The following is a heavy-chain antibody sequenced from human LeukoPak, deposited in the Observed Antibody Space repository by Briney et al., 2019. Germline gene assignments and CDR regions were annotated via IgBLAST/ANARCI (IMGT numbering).Heavy chain of an antibody. CDR1: GGSISSYY. V-gene: IGHV4-59*01. J-gene: IGHJ4*02. Sequence: SETLSLTCTVSGGSISSYYWSWIRQPPGKGLEWIGYIYYSGSTNYNPSLKSRVTISVDTSKNQFSLKLSSVTAADTAVYYWAASPYYGSGSFYEAPFYYWGQGNLVTVSS. D-gene: IGHD3-10*01. CDR3: AASPYYGSGSFYEAPFYY. CDR2: IYYSGST.